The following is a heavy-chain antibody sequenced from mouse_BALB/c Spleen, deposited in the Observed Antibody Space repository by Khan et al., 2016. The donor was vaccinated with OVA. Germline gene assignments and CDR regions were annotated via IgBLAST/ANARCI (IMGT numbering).Heavy chain of an antibody. CDR1: GFSLTNYG. CDR3: ARQPYYHYNIMDY. J-gene: IGHJ4*01. V-gene: IGHV2-6-1*01. CDR2: IWSDGST. D-gene: IGHD2-10*01. Sequence: QMQLEESGPGLVAPSQSLSITCTISGFSLTNYGVHWVRQPPGKGLEWLVVIWSDGSTNYNSPLKSRLTISKDNSKSQVFLKINSLQTDDTAMYFCARQPYYHYNIMDYWGQGTSVTVSS.